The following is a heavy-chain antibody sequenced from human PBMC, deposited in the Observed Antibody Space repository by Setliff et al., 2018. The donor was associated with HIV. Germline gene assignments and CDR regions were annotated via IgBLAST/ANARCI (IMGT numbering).Heavy chain of an antibody. Sequence: ASVKVSCKASGYTFSNYAIIWVRQAPGQGLEWMGWINPKSDGTNYAQKFQGRVTMTRDTSISTAYMELSRLRSDDTAVYYCARDYYDSSGYIFFPGLPDYWGQGTLVTVS. CDR3: ARDYYDSSGYIFFPGLPDY. D-gene: IGHD3-22*01. CDR2: INPKSDGT. J-gene: IGHJ4*02. V-gene: IGHV1-2*02. CDR1: GYTFSNYA.